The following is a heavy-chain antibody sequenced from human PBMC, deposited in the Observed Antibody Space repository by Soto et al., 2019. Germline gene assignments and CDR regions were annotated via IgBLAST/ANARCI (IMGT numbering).Heavy chain of an antibody. J-gene: IGHJ3*02. CDR3: ARDFWGTYRRDAFDI. Sequence: QVQLQESGPGLVKPSETLSLTCTVSGDSVSSGSYYWSWIRQPPGKGLEWIGYIYYSGNTNYNPSRKSRVTIPVDTSKNQFSLKLSSVTAADTAVYYCARDFWGTYRRDAFDIWGQGTMVTVSS. CDR1: GDSVSSGSYY. V-gene: IGHV4-61*01. D-gene: IGHD3-16*02. CDR2: IYYSGNT.